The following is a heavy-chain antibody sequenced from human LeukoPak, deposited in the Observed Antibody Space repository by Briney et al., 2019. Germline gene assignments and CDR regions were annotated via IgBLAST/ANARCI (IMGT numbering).Heavy chain of an antibody. CDR3: AGWAYDSSGYRLDY. D-gene: IGHD3-22*01. V-gene: IGHV4-59*01. Sequence: SETLSLTCTVSGDFITAYYWTWIRQPPGKALEWIGYISYSGSTNYNPSLKSRVTVSVDTSKNQFSLKLSSVTAADTAMYYCAGWAYDSSGYRLDYWGQGTLVTVSS. CDR1: GDFITAYY. CDR2: ISYSGST. J-gene: IGHJ4*02.